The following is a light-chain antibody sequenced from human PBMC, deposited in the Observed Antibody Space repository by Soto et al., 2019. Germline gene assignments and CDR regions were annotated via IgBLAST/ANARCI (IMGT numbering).Light chain of an antibody. Sequence: EIVLTQSPDTLSLSPGDRATLSCRSSQSVGHMFLAWFQQKPGQAPRLLIFDAYGRATGIPDRFSGSGSGTNFALTISSLQPEDFATYYCQQANSFPLTFGGGTKVDIK. V-gene: IGKV3D-20*02. CDR3: QQANSFPLT. CDR1: QSVGHMF. CDR2: DAY. J-gene: IGKJ4*01.